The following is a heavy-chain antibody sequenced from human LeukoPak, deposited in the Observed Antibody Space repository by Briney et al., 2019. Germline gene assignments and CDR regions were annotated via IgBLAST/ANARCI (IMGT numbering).Heavy chain of an antibody. J-gene: IGHJ3*02. CDR2: IYYSGST. CDR1: GGSISFYY. CDR3: ALDSSGWSDDSFDI. D-gene: IGHD6-13*01. V-gene: IGHV4-59*01. Sequence: SETLSLTCTVSGGSISFYYWSWIRQPPGKGLEWIGYIYYSGSTKYNPSLKSRVTMSIDTSKNQFSLNLKSVTAADTAVYYCALDSSGWSDDSFDIWGHGTMVTVSS.